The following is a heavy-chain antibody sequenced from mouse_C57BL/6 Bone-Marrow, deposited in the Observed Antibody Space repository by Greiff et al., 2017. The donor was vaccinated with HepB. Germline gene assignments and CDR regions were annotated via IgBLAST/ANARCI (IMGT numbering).Heavy chain of an antibody. CDR2: IWTGGGT. CDR1: GFSLTSYA. D-gene: IGHD1-1*01. Sequence: VHLVESGPGLVAPSQSLSITCTVSGFSLTSYAISWVRQPPGKGLEWLGVIWTGGGTNYNSALKSRLSISKDNSKSQVFLKMNSLQTDDTARYYCARHYYGSSLYAMDYWGQGTSVTVSS. J-gene: IGHJ4*01. CDR3: ARHYYGSSLYAMDY. V-gene: IGHV2-9-1*01.